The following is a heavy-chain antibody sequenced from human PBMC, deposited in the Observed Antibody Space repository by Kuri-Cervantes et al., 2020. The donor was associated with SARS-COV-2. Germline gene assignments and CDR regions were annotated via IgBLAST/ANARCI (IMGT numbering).Heavy chain of an antibody. CDR2: INHSGST. D-gene: IGHD3-22*01. J-gene: IGHJ6*03. CDR3: ARTYGLLRYVFYMDV. CDR1: GELFSGYY. V-gene: IGHV4-34*01. Sequence: SETLSLTCAVSGELFSGYYWTWIRQSPGKGLEWIGEINHSGSTNYNPSLKSRVVMLVDRSQQQFSVRLSSLTAADTGVYYCARTYGLLRYVFYMDVWGKGTAVT.